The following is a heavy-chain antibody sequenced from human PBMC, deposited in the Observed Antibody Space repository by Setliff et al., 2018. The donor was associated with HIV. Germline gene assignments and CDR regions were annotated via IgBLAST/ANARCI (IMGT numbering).Heavy chain of an antibody. CDR3: ARVRGYSYGYVSGFVH. CDR1: GYTFSNFD. D-gene: IGHD5-18*01. Sequence: GASVKVSCKASGYTFSNFDINWVRQATGQGLEWMGWMNPNSGNTGYPQKFQGRVTMTRNTSISTAYMELTSLTSEDTALYYCARVRGYSYGYVSGFVHWGQGTLVTSPQ. V-gene: IGHV1-8*02. J-gene: IGHJ4*02. CDR2: MNPNSGNT.